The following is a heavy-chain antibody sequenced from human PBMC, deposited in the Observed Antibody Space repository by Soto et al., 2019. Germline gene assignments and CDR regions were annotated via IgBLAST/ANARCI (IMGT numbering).Heavy chain of an antibody. D-gene: IGHD3-22*01. CDR3: ARGRRDYYDSSGYFIFDY. Sequence: GASVKVCCKASGYTFTSYGISWVRQAPGQGLEWMGWISAYNGNTNYAQKLQGRVTMTTDTSTSTAYMELRSLRSDDTAVYYCARGRRDYYDSSGYFIFDYWGQGTLVTVSS. CDR1: GYTFTSYG. V-gene: IGHV1-18*01. J-gene: IGHJ4*02. CDR2: ISAYNGNT.